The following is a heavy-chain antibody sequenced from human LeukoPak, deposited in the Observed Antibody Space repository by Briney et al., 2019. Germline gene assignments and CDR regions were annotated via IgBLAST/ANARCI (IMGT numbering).Heavy chain of an antibody. CDR2: TSNKAKSYTT. J-gene: IGHJ4*02. CDR3: ARVTGAYYFDY. Sequence: GGSLRLSCAASGFTFSDHYMDWVRQAPGKGLEWVGRTSNKAKSYTTEYAASVKDRFTISRDDSKNSLYLQMNSLKAEDTAVYYCARVTGAYYFDYWGQGTLVTVSS. D-gene: IGHD1-20*01. V-gene: IGHV3-72*01. CDR1: GFTFSDHY.